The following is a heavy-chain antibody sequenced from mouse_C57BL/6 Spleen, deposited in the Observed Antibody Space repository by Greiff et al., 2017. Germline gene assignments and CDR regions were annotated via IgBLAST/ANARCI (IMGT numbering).Heavy chain of an antibody. J-gene: IGHJ4*01. CDR1: GYTFTSYW. CDR3: ARLRTTGDY. CDR2: IDPSDSYT. Sequence: QVQLQQSGAELVMPGASVKLSCKASGYTFTSYWMHWVKQRPGQGLEWIGEIDPSDSYTNYNQKFKGKSTLTVDKSSSTAYMQLSSLTSEDSAVYYCARLRTTGDYWGQGTSVTVSS. D-gene: IGHD2-13*01. V-gene: IGHV1-69*01.